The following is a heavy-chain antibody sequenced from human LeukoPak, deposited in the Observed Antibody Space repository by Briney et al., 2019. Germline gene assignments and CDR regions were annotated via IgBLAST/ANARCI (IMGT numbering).Heavy chain of an antibody. J-gene: IGHJ4*02. CDR2: ISGSGGST. Sequence: GGSLRPSCAASGFTFSSYAMSWVRQAPGKGLEWVSAISGSGGSTYYADSVKGRFTISRDNSKNTLYLQMNSLRAGDTAVYYCAKQPSIAARPFDYWGQGTLVTVSS. CDR1: GFTFSSYA. V-gene: IGHV3-23*01. D-gene: IGHD6-6*01. CDR3: AKQPSIAARPFDY.